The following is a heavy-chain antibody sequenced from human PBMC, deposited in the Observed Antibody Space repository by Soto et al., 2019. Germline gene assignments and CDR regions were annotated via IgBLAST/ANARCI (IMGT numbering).Heavy chain of an antibody. CDR2: IYHSGST. CDR1: GGSVSSGGYS. CDR3: AIHVPPATLNWFHP. Sequence: SETLSLTCAVSGGSVSSGGYSWSWIRQPPGKGLEWIGYIYHSGSTYYNPSLKSRVTISVDRSKNQFSLKLSSVTAADKAVYYCAIHVPPATLNWFHPSGQRTLVTGS. D-gene: IGHD2-2*01. J-gene: IGHJ5*02. V-gene: IGHV4-30-2*01.